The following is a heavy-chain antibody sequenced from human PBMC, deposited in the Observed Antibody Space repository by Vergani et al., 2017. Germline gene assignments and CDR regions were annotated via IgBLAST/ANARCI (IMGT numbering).Heavy chain of an antibody. D-gene: IGHD3-9*01. CDR3: ARRQILTGYYSKDWFDP. Sequence: QLQLQESGPGLVKPSETLSLTCTVSGGSISSSSYYWGWIRQPPGKGLEWIGSIYYSGSTYYNPSRKSRVTIAVDKSKNQFSLKLSSVTAADTAVYYCARRQILTGYYSKDWFDPWGQGTLVTVSS. CDR1: GGSISSSSYY. CDR2: IYYSGST. J-gene: IGHJ5*02. V-gene: IGHV4-39*07.